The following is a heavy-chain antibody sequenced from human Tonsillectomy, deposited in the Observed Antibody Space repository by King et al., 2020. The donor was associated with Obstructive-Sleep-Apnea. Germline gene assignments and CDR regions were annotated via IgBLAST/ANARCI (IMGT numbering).Heavy chain of an antibody. D-gene: IGHD3-9*01. CDR1: GGSISSYY. CDR2: IYYSGST. V-gene: IGHV4-59*08. J-gene: IGHJ3*02. Sequence: VQLQESGPGLVKPSETLSLTCSVSGGSISSYYWSWIRHLPGKGLEYIGYIYYSGSTNYNPSLKSRVTISVDTSKNQFSLKLSSVTAADTAVYYCARSPYYDVLTGYYNRTFDIWGQGTLVTVSS. CDR3: ARSPYYDVLTGYYNRTFDI.